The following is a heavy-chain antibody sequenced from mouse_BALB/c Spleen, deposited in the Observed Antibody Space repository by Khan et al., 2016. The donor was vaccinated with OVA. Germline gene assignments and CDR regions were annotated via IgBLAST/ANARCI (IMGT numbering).Heavy chain of an antibody. CDR1: GYSITSDYA. J-gene: IGHJ3*01. CDR3: ARWFTY. V-gene: IGHV3-2*02. CDR2: ISYSGST. Sequence: VQLQQSGPGLVKPSQSLSLTCTVTGYSITSDYAWNWIRQFPGNKQEWMGYISYSGSTTYNPSLKSRIAITRDTSKNKFYMQLNYVTTEDTATFYCARWFTYWGQGTLVTVSA.